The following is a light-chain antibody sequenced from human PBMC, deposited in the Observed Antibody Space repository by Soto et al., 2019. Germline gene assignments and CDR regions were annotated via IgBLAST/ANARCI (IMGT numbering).Light chain of an antibody. V-gene: IGLV1-44*01. CDR2: SDD. CDR3: AAWDDNLNGPL. J-gene: IGLJ3*02. Sequence: QAVVTQPPSLSGTPGQRVTIACSGSNSNSGRYSVNWYQHFPGTAPKILIYSDDEPPSGVPDRFSGSKSGTSASLAISGLQSEDEAEYYCAAWDDNLNGPLFGGGTKVTVL. CDR1: NSNSGRYS.